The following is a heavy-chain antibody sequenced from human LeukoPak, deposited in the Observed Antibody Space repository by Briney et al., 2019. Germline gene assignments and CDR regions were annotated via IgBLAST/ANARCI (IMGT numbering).Heavy chain of an antibody. D-gene: IGHD3-10*01. J-gene: IGHJ6*03. CDR2: IYSGGST. CDR3: AREYYGSGSYYNSYLDDYYMDV. Sequence: GGSLRLSCAASEFSVGSNYMTWVRQAPGKGLEWVSLIYSGGSTYYADSVKGRFTISRDNSKNTLYLQMNSLRAEDTAVYYCAREYYGSGSYYNSYLDDYYMDVWGKGTTVTVSS. V-gene: IGHV3-66*01. CDR1: EFSVGSNY.